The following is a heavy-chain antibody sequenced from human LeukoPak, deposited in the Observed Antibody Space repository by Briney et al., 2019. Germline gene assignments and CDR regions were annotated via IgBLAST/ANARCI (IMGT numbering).Heavy chain of an antibody. CDR3: AHNLVVTPNVPGISDF. Sequence: GSGPTLVKPTPPLTLTCTFSGFSLRTSGVGVGWIRQPPGKALEWLALIYWDDDKRYSPFLKSRLTITKDTSKNQVVLTMTNMDPEDTATYYCAHNLVVTPNVPGISDFWGQGALVTVSS. CDR2: IYWDDDK. CDR1: GFSLRTSGVG. D-gene: IGHD2-21*02. V-gene: IGHV2-5*02. J-gene: IGHJ4*02.